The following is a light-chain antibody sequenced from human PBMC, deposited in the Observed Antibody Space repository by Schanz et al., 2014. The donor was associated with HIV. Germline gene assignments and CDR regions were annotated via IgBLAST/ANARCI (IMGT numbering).Light chain of an antibody. Sequence: QSVLTQPASVSGSPGQSITISCTGTSSDVGSYNLLPWYQQHPGKAPKLMIYEVSKRPSGVSNRFSGSKSGNTASLTISGLQAEDEADYYCSSYRSGSPLWVFGGGTKLTVL. CDR3: SSYRSGSPLWV. J-gene: IGLJ3*02. V-gene: IGLV2-14*02. CDR1: SSDVGSYNL. CDR2: EVS.